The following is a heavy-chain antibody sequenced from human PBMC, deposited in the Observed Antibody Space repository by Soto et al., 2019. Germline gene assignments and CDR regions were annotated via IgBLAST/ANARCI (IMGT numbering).Heavy chain of an antibody. CDR3: ARGLRFIESYAFDI. CDR2: IWYDASNK. D-gene: IGHD3-3*01. Sequence: QVQLVESGGGVVQPGRSRRLSCAASGFTFSSHGMHWVRQTPGKGLEWVALIWYDASNKYYADSVKGRFTISRDNSKSTLYLQMDSLRAEDTAVYYCARGLRFIESYAFDIWGLGTVVTVSS. V-gene: IGHV3-33*01. J-gene: IGHJ3*02. CDR1: GFTFSSHG.